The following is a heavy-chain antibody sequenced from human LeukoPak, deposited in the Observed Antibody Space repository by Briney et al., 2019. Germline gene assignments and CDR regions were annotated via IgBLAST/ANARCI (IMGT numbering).Heavy chain of an antibody. CDR3: ARAPREGFSGSYHDY. Sequence: GGSLRLSCAVSGFTFSDYWMTWVRQAPGRGLEWVANIKEDGSDKQYVDSVQGRFTISRDNAENSLYLQMNSLRAEDTAVYYCARAPREGFSGSYHDYWGQGTLVTVSS. V-gene: IGHV3-7*01. J-gene: IGHJ4*02. D-gene: IGHD1-26*01. CDR1: GFTFSDYW. CDR2: IKEDGSDK.